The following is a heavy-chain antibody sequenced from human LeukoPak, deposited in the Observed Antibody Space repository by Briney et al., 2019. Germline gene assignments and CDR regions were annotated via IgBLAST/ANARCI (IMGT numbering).Heavy chain of an antibody. D-gene: IGHD3-10*01. Sequence: ASVKVSCKASGYTFTSYAMHWVRQAPGQRLEWMGWINTGNGDTKYSQKFQGRVTIIRDTSANTAYMELSSLRSEDTAVYYCARAPRGGVRYFDFWGQGTLVTVSS. J-gene: IGHJ4*02. CDR1: GYTFTSYA. V-gene: IGHV1-3*04. CDR3: ARAPRGGVRYFDF. CDR2: INTGNGDT.